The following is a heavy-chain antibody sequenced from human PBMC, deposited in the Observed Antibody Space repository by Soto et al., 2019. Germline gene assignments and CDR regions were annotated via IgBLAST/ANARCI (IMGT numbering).Heavy chain of an antibody. J-gene: IGHJ3*02. CDR3: ATGQYYYDSSGYRFDI. CDR2: SSSYI. V-gene: IGHV3-21*01. D-gene: IGHD3-22*01. CDR1: GFTFSS. Sequence: EVQLVESGGGLVKPGGSLRLSCAASGFTFSSSSSYIYYADSVKGRFTISRDNSNNSLYLQMNSLRAEDTAVYYCATGQYYYDSSGYRFDICGQGTMITVSS.